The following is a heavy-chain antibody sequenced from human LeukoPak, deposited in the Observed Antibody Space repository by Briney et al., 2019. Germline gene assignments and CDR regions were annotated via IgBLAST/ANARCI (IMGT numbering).Heavy chain of an antibody. CDR1: AFTFSTYW. CDR3: ARARFSYGHYYFDY. J-gene: IGHJ4*02. CDR2: IKQDGSEK. V-gene: IGHV3-7*04. Sequence: GGSLRLSCAASAFTFSTYWMSWVRQAPGKGLEWVANIKQDGSEKYYVDSVKGRFTISRDNAKDSLYLQMNSLRAEDTAVYYCARARFSYGHYYFDYWGQGTLVTVSP. D-gene: IGHD5-18*01.